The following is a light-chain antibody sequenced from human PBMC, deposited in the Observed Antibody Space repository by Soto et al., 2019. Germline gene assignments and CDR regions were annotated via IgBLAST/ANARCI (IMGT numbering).Light chain of an antibody. CDR2: GAS. CDR1: QGIRSD. Sequence: DIQMTQSPSSLSASVGDRVTITCRASQGIRSDLGWFQQKPGKPPTRLIFGASTLHGGVPSRFSGSGSGTDFTLTISGLQPEDFATYYCLQVNTFPYTFGQGTKLEIK. J-gene: IGKJ2*01. CDR3: LQVNTFPYT. V-gene: IGKV1-17*01.